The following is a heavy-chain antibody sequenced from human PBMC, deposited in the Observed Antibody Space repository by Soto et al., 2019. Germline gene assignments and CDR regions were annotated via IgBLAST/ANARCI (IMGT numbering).Heavy chain of an antibody. V-gene: IGHV1-18*01. CDR1: GYTFSSYG. J-gene: IGHJ6*02. D-gene: IGHD3-9*01. CDR3: VRYILTGYYGNYDYYTMDV. CDR2: ISAYNGNT. Sequence: QVHLVQSGGEVKKPGASVKVSCKASGYTFSSYGISWVRQAPGQGLEWMGWISAYNGNTNYAQKLQGRVTLTTDTSTSTAYMEQRSLRTDDTAVYYCVRYILTGYYGNYDYYTMDVWGQGTTVTVSS.